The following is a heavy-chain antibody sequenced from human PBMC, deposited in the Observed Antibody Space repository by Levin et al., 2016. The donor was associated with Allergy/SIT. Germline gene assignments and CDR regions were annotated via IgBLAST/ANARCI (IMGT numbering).Heavy chain of an antibody. CDR3: VKGDGSSGYSDAFDF. J-gene: IGHJ3*01. CDR1: GFTFSDYA. Sequence: GESLKISCSASGFTFSDYAMHWVRQAPGKGLEYVSGIRSNGGRKYYADSVKGRFTISRDNSKNTLYLQMSSLRAEDAALYYCVKGDGSSGYSDAFDFWGQGTMVTVSS. CDR2: IRSNGGRK. V-gene: IGHV3-64D*06. D-gene: IGHD3-22*01.